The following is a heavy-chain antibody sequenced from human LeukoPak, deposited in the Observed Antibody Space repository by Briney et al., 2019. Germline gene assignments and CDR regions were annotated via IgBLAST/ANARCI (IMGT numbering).Heavy chain of an antibody. Sequence: SETMSLTCTVSGGSISSYYWSWIRQPAGKGLEWIGRIYTSGSTNYNPSLKSRVTMSVDTSKNQFSLNLSSVTAADTAVYYCARHEVRYFDWFTQRAKASRGPMRDWGQGTLVTVSS. D-gene: IGHD3-9*01. V-gene: IGHV4-4*07. CDR1: GGSISSYY. CDR2: IYTSGST. J-gene: IGHJ4*02. CDR3: ARHEVRYFDWFTQRAKASRGPMRD.